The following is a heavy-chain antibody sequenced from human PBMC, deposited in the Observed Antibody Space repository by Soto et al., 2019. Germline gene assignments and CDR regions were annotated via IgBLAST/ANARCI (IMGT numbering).Heavy chain of an antibody. V-gene: IGHV1-18*04. Sequence: GASVKVSCKADGYDFTSYGISWVRQAPGQGLEWMGWISAYNGNTNCAQKLQGRVTMTTDTSTSTAYMELRSLRSDDTAVYYCARTMVRGVTTVYYFDYWGQGTLVTVSS. J-gene: IGHJ4*02. CDR1: GYDFTSYG. CDR2: ISAYNGNT. CDR3: ARTMVRGVTTVYYFDY. D-gene: IGHD3-10*01.